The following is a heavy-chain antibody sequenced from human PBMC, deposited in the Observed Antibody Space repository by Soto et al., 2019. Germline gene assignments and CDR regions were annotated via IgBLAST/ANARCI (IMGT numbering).Heavy chain of an antibody. D-gene: IGHD3-16*02. CDR1: GGSISSYY. CDR2: IYTSGST. Sequence: SETLSLTCTVSGGSISSYYWSWIRQPAGKGLEWIGRIYTSGSTNYNPSLKSRVTMSVDTSKNQFSLKLSSVTAADTAVYYCAREWRVITFGGVIVSWYFDYWGQGTLVTVSS. V-gene: IGHV4-4*07. CDR3: AREWRVITFGGVIVSWYFDY. J-gene: IGHJ4*02.